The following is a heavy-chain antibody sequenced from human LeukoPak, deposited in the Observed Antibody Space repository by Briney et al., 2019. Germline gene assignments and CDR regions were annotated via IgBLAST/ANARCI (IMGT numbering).Heavy chain of an antibody. V-gene: IGHV3-23*01. CDR2: ISGSGGST. J-gene: IGHJ4*02. CDR3: AKGGKWDVTPFDY. D-gene: IGHD1-26*01. Sequence: PGGSLRLSCAASGFTFSSYGMSWVRQAPGKGLEWVSAISGSGGSTYYADSVKGRFTISRDNSKNTLYLQVNSLRAEDTAVYYCAKGGKWDVTPFDYWGQGTLVTVSS. CDR1: GFTFSSYG.